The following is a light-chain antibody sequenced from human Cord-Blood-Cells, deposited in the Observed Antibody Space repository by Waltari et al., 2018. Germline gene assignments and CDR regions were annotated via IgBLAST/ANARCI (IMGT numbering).Light chain of an antibody. Sequence: DIQMTQSPSSLSASVGDRVTITCRASQSIRSYLNWYQQKPGKAPKLLIYAGSSLQSGVPSRFSGSGSGTDFTLTISSLQPEDFATYYCQQSYSTPYTFGQGTKLEIK. CDR1: QSIRSY. J-gene: IGKJ2*01. V-gene: IGKV1-39*01. CDR2: AGS. CDR3: QQSYSTPYT.